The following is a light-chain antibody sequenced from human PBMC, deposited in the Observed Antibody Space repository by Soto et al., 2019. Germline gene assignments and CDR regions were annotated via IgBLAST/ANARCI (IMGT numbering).Light chain of an antibody. J-gene: IGKJ2*01. CDR2: WAS. Sequence: DIVMTQSPDSLAVSLGERATINCKSSQSVLYSSNNKNYLAWYQQRPGQPPKLLIYWASTRESGVPDRFSGGGSGTDFALTITSLQAEDVAVYYCQPYSSTPPPFGQGTKLEIK. CDR3: QPYSSTPPP. CDR1: QSVLYSSNNKNY. V-gene: IGKV4-1*01.